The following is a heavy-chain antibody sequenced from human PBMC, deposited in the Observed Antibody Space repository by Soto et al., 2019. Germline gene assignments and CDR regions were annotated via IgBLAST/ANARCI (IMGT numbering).Heavy chain of an antibody. J-gene: IGHJ6*02. V-gene: IGHV1-58*01. CDR2: IVVGSGNT. CDR1: GFTFTSSA. D-gene: IGHD2-15*01. Sequence: EASVKVSCKASGFTFTSSAVQWVRQARGQRLEWIGWIVVGSGNTNYAQKFQERVTITRDMSTSTAYMELSSLRSEDTAVYYCADLGQLLPHYYYGMDVWGQGTTVTVSS. CDR3: ADLGQLLPHYYYGMDV.